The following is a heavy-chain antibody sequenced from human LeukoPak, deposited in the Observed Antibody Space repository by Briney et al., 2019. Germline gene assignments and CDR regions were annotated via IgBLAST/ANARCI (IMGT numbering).Heavy chain of an antibody. CDR3: AKDLGSVVTPPSLDS. CDR1: GFTFSSYG. D-gene: IGHD4-23*01. J-gene: IGHJ4*02. V-gene: IGHV3-33*06. CDR2: IWYDGSNK. Sequence: GGSLRLSCTASGFTFSSYGMHWVRQAPGKGLEWVAVIWYDGSNKYYADSVKGRFTISRDNSKNTLYLQMNSLRAEDTAVYYCAKDLGSVVTPPSLDSWGQGTLVTVSS.